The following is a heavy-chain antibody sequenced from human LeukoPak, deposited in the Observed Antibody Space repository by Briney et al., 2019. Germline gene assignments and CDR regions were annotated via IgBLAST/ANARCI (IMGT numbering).Heavy chain of an antibody. J-gene: IGHJ3*02. D-gene: IGHD6-19*01. CDR3: ARGPSSGWYPSAFDI. Sequence: SETLSLTCAAYGGSFSGYYWNWIRQPPGKGLEWIGEINHSGSTNYNPSLKSRVIISVDTSKKYFSLKLNSVTAADTAVYYCARGPSSGWYPSAFDIWGQGTMVTVSS. CDR2: INHSGST. CDR1: GGSFSGYY. V-gene: IGHV4-34*01.